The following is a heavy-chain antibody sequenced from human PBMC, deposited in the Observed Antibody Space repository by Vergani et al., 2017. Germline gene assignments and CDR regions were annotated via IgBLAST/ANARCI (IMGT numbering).Heavy chain of an antibody. D-gene: IGHD6-13*01. Sequence: EVQLLESGGGLVQPGGSLRLSCAASGFTFSSYAMSWVRQAPGKGLEWVSAISGSGGSTYYADSVKGRFTISRDNSKNTLYLQMNSLRAEDTAVYYCAKAVSRNRYSSSWYHSVYWGQGTLVTVSS. CDR3: AKAVSRNRYSSSWYHSVY. CDR2: ISGSGGST. CDR1: GFTFSSYA. J-gene: IGHJ4*02. V-gene: IGHV3-23*01.